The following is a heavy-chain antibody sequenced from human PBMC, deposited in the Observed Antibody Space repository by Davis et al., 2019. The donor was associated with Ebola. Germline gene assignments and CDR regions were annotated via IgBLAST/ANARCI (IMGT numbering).Heavy chain of an antibody. J-gene: IGHJ3*01. Sequence: MPSETLSLTCTVSGTSIRPYYWSWIRQPPGKGLEWFGYIYYSGSTDYNPSLKSRVTISVDTSKNLFSLTLSSVTAADTAVYYCARLHEGDWGQGTMVTVSS. V-gene: IGHV4-59*08. CDR2: IYYSGST. D-gene: IGHD3-16*01. CDR3: ARLHEGD. CDR1: GTSIRPYY.